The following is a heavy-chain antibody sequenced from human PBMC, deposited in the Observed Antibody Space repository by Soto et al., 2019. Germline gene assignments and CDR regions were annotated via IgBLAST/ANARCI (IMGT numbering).Heavy chain of an antibody. CDR3: AKADGYDFWSGYYLGMDV. D-gene: IGHD3-3*01. Sequence: QVQLVESGGGVVQPGRSLRLSCAASGFTFSSYGMHWVRQAPGKGLEWVAVISYDGSNKYYADSVKGRFTISRDNSKNTLYLQMNSLRAEDTAVYYCAKADGYDFWSGYYLGMDVWGHGTTVTVSS. V-gene: IGHV3-30*18. CDR1: GFTFSSYG. CDR2: ISYDGSNK. J-gene: IGHJ6*02.